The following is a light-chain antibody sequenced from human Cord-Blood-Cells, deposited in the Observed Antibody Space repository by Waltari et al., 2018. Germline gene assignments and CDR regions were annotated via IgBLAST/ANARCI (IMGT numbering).Light chain of an antibody. V-gene: IGLV2-8*01. J-gene: IGLJ2*01. Sequence: QSALTQPPSASGSPGQSVTISCTGTSSDVGGYNYVSWSQQHPGKAPNLMIYEVSKPPSGVPDRFSGSKSGNTASLTVSGLQAEDEADYYCSSYAGSNNLVFGGGTKLTVL. CDR1: SSDVGGYNY. CDR3: SSYAGSNNLV. CDR2: EVS.